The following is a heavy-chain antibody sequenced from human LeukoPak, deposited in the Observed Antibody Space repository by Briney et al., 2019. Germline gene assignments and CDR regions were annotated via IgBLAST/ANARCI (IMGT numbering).Heavy chain of an antibody. D-gene: IGHD3-3*01. CDR1: RFTFSSYA. CDR3: AKWGPISYDFWSGRGYFDY. Sequence: PGGSLRLSCAASRFTFSSYAMSWVRQAPGKGLEWVSAISGSGGSTYYADSVKGRFTISRDNSKNTLYLQMNSLRAEDTAVYYCAKWGPISYDFWSGRGYFDYWGQGTLVTVSS. V-gene: IGHV3-23*01. J-gene: IGHJ4*02. CDR2: ISGSGGST.